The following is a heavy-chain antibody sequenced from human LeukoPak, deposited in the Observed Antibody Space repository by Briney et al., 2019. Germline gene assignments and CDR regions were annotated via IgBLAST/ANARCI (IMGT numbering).Heavy chain of an antibody. CDR3: ARMEVA. Sequence: PGGSLRLSCAASGCTFGSYYMTWVRQAPGKGLEWVASIKQDGSNKHYVDSVKGRFTISRDNAKNTLYLQMHSLRAEDTAVYYCARMEVAWGQGTVVTVSS. CDR2: IKQDGSNK. J-gene: IGHJ3*01. CDR1: GCTFGSYY. V-gene: IGHV3-7*01. D-gene: IGHD3-3*01.